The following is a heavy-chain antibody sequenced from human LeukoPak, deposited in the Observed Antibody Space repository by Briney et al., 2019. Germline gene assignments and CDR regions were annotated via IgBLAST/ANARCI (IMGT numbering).Heavy chain of an antibody. D-gene: IGHD3-9*01. Sequence: GASVKVSCKASGYTFTSYGISWVRQAPGQGLEWMGWISAYNGNTNYAQKLQGRVTMTTDTSTSTAYMELRSLRSDDTAVYYCARDAYDILTGSARNFDYWGQGTLVTVSS. V-gene: IGHV1-18*01. CDR2: ISAYNGNT. CDR1: GYTFTSYG. CDR3: ARDAYDILTGSARNFDY. J-gene: IGHJ4*02.